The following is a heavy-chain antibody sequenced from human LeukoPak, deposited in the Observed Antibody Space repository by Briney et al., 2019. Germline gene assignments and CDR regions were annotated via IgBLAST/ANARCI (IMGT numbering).Heavy chain of an antibody. CDR3: ASQGAVAGNYYYYGMDV. J-gene: IGHJ6*02. CDR2: ISGSAGTT. Sequence: GGSLRLSCAASGFTFSSYAMSWVRQAPGKGLVWVSAISGSAGTTYYADSVEGRFTISRDNSKNTLYLQMNSLRAEDTAVYYCASQGAVAGNYYYYGMDVWGQGTTVTVSS. D-gene: IGHD6-19*01. CDR1: GFTFSSYA. V-gene: IGHV3-23*01.